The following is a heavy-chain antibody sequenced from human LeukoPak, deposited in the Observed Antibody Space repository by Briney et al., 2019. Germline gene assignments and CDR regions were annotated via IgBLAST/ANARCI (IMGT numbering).Heavy chain of an antibody. CDR1: GGSIYSYY. J-gene: IGHJ4*02. Sequence: SETLSLTCTVSGGSIYSYYWSWIRQPAGKGLEWIGRIYSSGTTIYNPSLKSRVTMSVDTSKNQFSLKLISVTAADTAVYYCARGDYYGSAKLFTQWGQGTLVTVSA. V-gene: IGHV4-4*07. CDR2: IYSSGTT. CDR3: ARGDYYGSAKLFTQ. D-gene: IGHD3-10*01.